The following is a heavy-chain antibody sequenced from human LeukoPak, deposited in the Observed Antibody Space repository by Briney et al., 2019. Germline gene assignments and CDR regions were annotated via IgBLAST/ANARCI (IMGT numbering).Heavy chain of an antibody. CDR3: ARGSGSYRNDY. CDR1: GFTFSSYG. D-gene: IGHD1-26*01. V-gene: IGHV3-48*04. J-gene: IGHJ4*02. Sequence: GGSLRLSCAASGFTFSSYGMHWVRQAPGRGLEWVSYISSSGATIFYADSVKGRFTISRDNAKNSLYLQMNRLRAEDTAVYYCARGSGSYRNDYWGQGTLVTVSS. CDR2: ISSSGATI.